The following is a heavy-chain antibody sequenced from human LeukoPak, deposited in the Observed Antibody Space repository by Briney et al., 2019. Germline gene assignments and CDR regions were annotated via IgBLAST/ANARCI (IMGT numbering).Heavy chain of an antibody. CDR1: GFTFSDYY. D-gene: IGHD6-6*01. CDR2: ISSSGSTI. J-gene: IGHJ6*03. CDR3: ARGRWSSSSGRYYYYMDV. Sequence: GGSLRLSCAASGFTFSDYYMSWIRQAPGKGLEWVSYISSSGSTIYYADSVKGRFTISRDNAKNSLYLQMNSLRAEDTAVYYCARGRWSSSSGRYYYYMDVWGKGTTVTVSS. V-gene: IGHV3-11*01.